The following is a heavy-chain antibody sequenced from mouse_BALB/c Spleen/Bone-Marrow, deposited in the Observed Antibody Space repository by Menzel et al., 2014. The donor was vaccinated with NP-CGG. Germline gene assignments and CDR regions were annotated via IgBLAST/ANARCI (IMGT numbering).Heavy chain of an antibody. D-gene: IGHD2-2*01. CDR3: ARRGGYRSFPYFGY. V-gene: IGHV2-9*02. J-gene: IGHJ2*01. CDR1: GFSLTSYG. Sequence: QVQLQQSGPGLVAPSQSLSITCTVSGFSLTSYGVHWVRQPPGKGLEWLGVIWAGGSTNYNSALMSRLSISKDNSKSQVFLKMNRLQTDDTAMYYCARRGGYRSFPYFGYWGQGTTLTVSS. CDR2: IWAGGST.